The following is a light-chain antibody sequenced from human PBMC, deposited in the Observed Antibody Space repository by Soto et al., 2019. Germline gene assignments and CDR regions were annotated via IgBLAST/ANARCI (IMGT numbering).Light chain of an antibody. CDR1: QSVSSY. V-gene: IGKV3-11*01. CDR2: DAS. J-gene: IGKJ5*01. CDR3: QQRSTA. Sequence: EIVLTQSPATLSLSPGERATLSCRASQSVSSYLAWYQQNPGQAPRLLIYDASNRATGIPARFSGSGSGTDFTLTISSLEPEDFAVYSCQQRSTAFGQGTRLEI.